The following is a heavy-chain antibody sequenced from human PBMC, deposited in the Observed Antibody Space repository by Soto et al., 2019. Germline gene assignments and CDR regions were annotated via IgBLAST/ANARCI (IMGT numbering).Heavy chain of an antibody. CDR2: IYATGTT. J-gene: IGHJ5*02. V-gene: IGHV4-4*07. D-gene: IGHD1-1*01. CDR1: GASISGFY. CDR3: VRDGTKTLRDWFDP. Sequence: SETLSLTCTVSGASISGFYWSWVRKSAGKGLEWIGRIYATGTTDYNPSLKSRVMMSVDTSKKQFSLKLRSVTAADTAVYYCVRDGTKTLRDWFDPWGQGXSVTVYS.